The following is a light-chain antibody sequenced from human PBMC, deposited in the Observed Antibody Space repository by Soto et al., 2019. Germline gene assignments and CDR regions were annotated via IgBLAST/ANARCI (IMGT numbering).Light chain of an antibody. J-gene: IGKJ2*01. CDR3: QQSYIVPYT. CDR1: ENIRNY. Sequence: DIQMTQSPSSLSASVGDRVTISCRSSENIRNYLIWYRQKPGKAPELLMYVGSTLESGVPSRFSGSGLGTDFTLTIKSLQPEDFGVYYCQQSYIVPYTFGRGTSLVI. CDR2: VGS. V-gene: IGKV1-39*01.